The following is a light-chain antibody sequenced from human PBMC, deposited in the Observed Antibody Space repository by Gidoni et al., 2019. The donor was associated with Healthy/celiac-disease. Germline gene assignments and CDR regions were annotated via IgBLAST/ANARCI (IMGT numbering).Light chain of an antibody. CDR2: GAS. V-gene: IGKV3-20*01. Sequence: EIVLTHSPGTLSVSPGERATLSCRASQSVSSSYLAWYQQKPGQAPRLLIYGASSRATGLPDRFSGSGSGTDFTLTISILEPEDFAVYYCQQWGAFGQGTKVEIK. CDR3: QQWGA. CDR1: QSVSSSY. J-gene: IGKJ1*01.